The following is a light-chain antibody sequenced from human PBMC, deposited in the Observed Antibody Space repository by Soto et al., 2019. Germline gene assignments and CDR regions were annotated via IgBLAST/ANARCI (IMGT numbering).Light chain of an antibody. Sequence: EVVMTQSPASLSASPGERVTLSCRASQHIRSSLAWYQQRPGQAPRLLIYDASTRATGIPPRFSGGGSGTEFTVTISSLQSEDFAFYYCQQYDIWPPYTFGQGTKVEF. CDR2: DAS. CDR3: QQYDIWPPYT. CDR1: QHIRSS. V-gene: IGKV3-15*01. J-gene: IGKJ2*01.